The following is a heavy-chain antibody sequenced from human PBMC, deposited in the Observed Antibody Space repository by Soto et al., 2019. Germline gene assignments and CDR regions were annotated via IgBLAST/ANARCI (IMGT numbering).Heavy chain of an antibody. D-gene: IGHD2-15*01. J-gene: IGHJ4*02. CDR3: ASRSAGYCSGGSCYSGDY. CDR2: IIPILGIA. Sequence: QVQLVQSGAAVKKPGSSVKVSCKASGGTFSSYTISWARQAPGQGLEWMGRIIPILGIANYAQKFQGRVTITADKSTSTAYMELSRLRSEDTAVYYCASRSAGYCSGGSCYSGDYWGQGTLVTVSS. V-gene: IGHV1-69*02. CDR1: GGTFSSYT.